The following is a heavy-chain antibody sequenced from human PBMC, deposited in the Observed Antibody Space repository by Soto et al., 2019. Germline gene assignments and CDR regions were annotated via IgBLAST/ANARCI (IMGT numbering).Heavy chain of an antibody. CDR1: GFTFSSYA. J-gene: IGHJ4*02. CDR2: ISYDGSNK. CDR3: ARVSSGWYAPIDY. V-gene: IGHV3-30-3*01. D-gene: IGHD6-19*01. Sequence: QVQLVESGGGVVQPGRSLRLSCAASGFTFSSYAMHWVRQAPGKGLEWVAVISYDGSNKYYADSVKGRFTISRDNSKNTLYLQMHSLRAEDMAVYYCARVSSGWYAPIDYWGQGTLVTVSS.